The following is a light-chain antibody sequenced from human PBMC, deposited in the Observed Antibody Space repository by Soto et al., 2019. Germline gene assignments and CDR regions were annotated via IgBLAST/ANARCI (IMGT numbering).Light chain of an antibody. V-gene: IGKV1-39*01. Sequence: DIQMTQSPSSLSASVGDRVIIICRASQSISNNLNWYQQKPGKAPNLLIYASSSLQSGVPSRFSGSGSGTDFTLTISSLQPEDFATYYCQQSYSSPRVTFGQGTKLEIK. CDR2: ASS. CDR3: QQSYSSPRVT. J-gene: IGKJ2*01. CDR1: QSISNN.